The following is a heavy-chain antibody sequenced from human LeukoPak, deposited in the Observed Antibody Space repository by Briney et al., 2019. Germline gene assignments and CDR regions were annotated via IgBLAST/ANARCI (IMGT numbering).Heavy chain of an antibody. Sequence: PGGSLRLSCAASGFTFSSYVMQWVRQVPGKGLEWVAVISSDGSNKYYTDSVKGRFTISRDNSKNTLYLQMNSLRAEDTAVYYCARDLPGITIFGAFEHWGQGTLVTVSS. CDR3: ARDLPGITIFGAFEH. CDR1: GFTFSSYV. CDR2: ISSDGSNK. D-gene: IGHD3-3*01. J-gene: IGHJ4*02. V-gene: IGHV3-30*04.